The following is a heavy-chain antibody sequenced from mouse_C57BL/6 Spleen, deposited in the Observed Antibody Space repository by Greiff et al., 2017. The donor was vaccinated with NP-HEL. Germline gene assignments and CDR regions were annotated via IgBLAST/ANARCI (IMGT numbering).Heavy chain of an antibody. CDR3: ARGENLGSRGYFDV. V-gene: IGHV1-54*01. CDR2: INPGSGGT. J-gene: IGHJ1*03. CDR1: GYAFTNYL. D-gene: IGHD1-1*01. Sequence: QVHVKQSGAELVRPGTSVKVSCKASGYAFTNYLIEWVKQRPGQGLEWIGVINPGSGGTNYNEKFKGKATLTADKSSSTAYMQLSSLTSEDSAVYFCARGENLGSRGYFDVWGTGTTVTVSS.